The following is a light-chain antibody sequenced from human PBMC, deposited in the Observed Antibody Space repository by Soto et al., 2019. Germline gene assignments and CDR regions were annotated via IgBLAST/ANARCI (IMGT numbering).Light chain of an antibody. CDR3: TSYVGSDIWV. CDR1: SSDIGAYNY. Sequence: QSALTQPPSASGSPGQSVTISCTGTSSDIGAYNYVSWYQQYPGKAPQLMIYEVSKRPSGVPDRFSGSKSGNTASLTVSGLQAEDEADYYCTSYVGSDIWVFGGGTKLTVL. CDR2: EVS. V-gene: IGLV2-8*01. J-gene: IGLJ3*02.